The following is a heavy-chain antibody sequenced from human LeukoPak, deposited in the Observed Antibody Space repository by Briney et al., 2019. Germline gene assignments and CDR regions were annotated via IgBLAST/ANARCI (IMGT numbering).Heavy chain of an antibody. CDR3: ASSVNTSTMIVILGY. Sequence: PSETLCLTCTVSGCSISSYYWSWIRQPPGKGLEWIGYIYYSGSTNYNPSLKSRVTISVDTSKNQFSLKLSSVTAADTAVYYCASSVNTSTMIVILGYWGQGTLVTVSS. V-gene: IGHV4-59*08. J-gene: IGHJ4*02. CDR1: GCSISSYY. CDR2: IYYSGST. D-gene: IGHD3-22*01.